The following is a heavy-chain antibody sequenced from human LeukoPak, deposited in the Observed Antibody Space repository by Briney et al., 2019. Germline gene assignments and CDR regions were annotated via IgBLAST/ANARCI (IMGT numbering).Heavy chain of an antibody. V-gene: IGHV3-49*02. J-gene: IGHJ4*02. Sequence: ENAASVKGRFTISRDDSKSIAYLQMNSLKTEDTAVYYCTGSFGELTFFDYWGLGTLVTVSP. CDR3: TGSFGELTFFDY. D-gene: IGHD3-10*01.